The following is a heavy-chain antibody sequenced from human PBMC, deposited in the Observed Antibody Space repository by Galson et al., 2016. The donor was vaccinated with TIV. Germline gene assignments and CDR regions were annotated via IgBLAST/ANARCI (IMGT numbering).Heavy chain of an antibody. Sequence: SVKVSCKGSGYAFNTYGISWVRQAPGQGLEWMGWISGYNGNTNYAQNFQGRVTLTTDASTTTAYMELRGLRSDDTAVYYCAMDRGNLLSGAWFDPGGQGTLVTVSS. D-gene: IGHD1-14*01. CDR2: ISGYNGNT. J-gene: IGHJ5*02. V-gene: IGHV1-18*01. CDR3: AMDRGNLLSGAWFDP. CDR1: GYAFNTYG.